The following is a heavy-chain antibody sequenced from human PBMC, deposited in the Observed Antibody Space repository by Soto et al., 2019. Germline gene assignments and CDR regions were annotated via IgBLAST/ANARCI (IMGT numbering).Heavy chain of an antibody. CDR2: IYYSGST. CDR3: ARQWLSGVVVAAFDY. J-gene: IGHJ4*02. Sequence: SETLSLTCTVSGGSISSYYWSWIRQPPGKGLEWIGYIYYSGSTNYNPSLKSRVTISVDTSKNQFSLKLSSVTAADTAVYYCARQWLSGVVVAAFDYWGQGTLVTVSS. V-gene: IGHV4-59*01. D-gene: IGHD2-15*01. CDR1: GGSISSYY.